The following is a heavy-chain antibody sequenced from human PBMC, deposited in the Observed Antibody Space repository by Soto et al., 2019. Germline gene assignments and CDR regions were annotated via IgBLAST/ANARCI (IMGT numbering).Heavy chain of an antibody. CDR2: INHSGST. CDR3: ARVRGYSYGYWFDP. D-gene: IGHD5-18*01. J-gene: IGHJ5*02. Sequence: QVQLQQWGAGLLKPSETLSLTCAVYGGSFSGYYWSWIRQPPGKGLEWIGEINHSGSTNYNPSLKSRVTIAVDTSKNQFSLKLSSVTAADTAVYYCARVRGYSYGYWFDPWGQGTLVTVSS. CDR1: GGSFSGYY. V-gene: IGHV4-34*01.